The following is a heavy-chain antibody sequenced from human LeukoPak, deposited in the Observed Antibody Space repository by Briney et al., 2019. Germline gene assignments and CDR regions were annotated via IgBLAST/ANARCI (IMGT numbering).Heavy chain of an antibody. D-gene: IGHD5-12*01. CDR1: GLTFTTYW. CDR2: VKSKADGGTT. J-gene: IGHJ4*02. Sequence: GGSLRLSCAASGLTFTTYWMTWVRQAPGKGLEWVGRVKSKADGGTTDYAAPVRGRFTISTDDSKNTLSLQMNSLKTEDTAVYYCTTDLGMATNHWGQGTLVTVSS. CDR3: TTDLGMATNH. V-gene: IGHV3-15*01.